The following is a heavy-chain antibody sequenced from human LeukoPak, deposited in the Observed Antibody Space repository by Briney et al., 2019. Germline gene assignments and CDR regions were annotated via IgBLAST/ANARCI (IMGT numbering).Heavy chain of an antibody. D-gene: IGHD3-10*01. CDR3: ARRKVVRGVIYYMDV. V-gene: IGHV4-39*07. Sequence: SETLSLTCTVSGGSISSSSYYWGWIRQPPGKGLEWIGSIYYSGSTYYNPSLKSRVTISVDTSKNQFSLKLSSVTAADTAVYYCARRKVVRGVIYYMDVWGKGTTVTVSS. J-gene: IGHJ6*03. CDR1: GGSISSSSYY. CDR2: IYYSGST.